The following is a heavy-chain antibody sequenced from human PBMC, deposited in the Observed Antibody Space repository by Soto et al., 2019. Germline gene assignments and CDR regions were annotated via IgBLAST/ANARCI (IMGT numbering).Heavy chain of an antibody. CDR2: INGGNGHT. CDR1: GYTFSTYA. V-gene: IGHV1-3*01. J-gene: IGHJ6*02. CDR3: ARGKGMQENYYYYGMDV. Sequence: ASVKVSCKASGYTFSTYALHWVRQAPGQGLEWMGWINGGNGHTRYSQKFKDRVTISRDTPASTAYMELSGLRSEDTAVYYCARGKGMQENYYYYGMDVWGQGTTVTVSS.